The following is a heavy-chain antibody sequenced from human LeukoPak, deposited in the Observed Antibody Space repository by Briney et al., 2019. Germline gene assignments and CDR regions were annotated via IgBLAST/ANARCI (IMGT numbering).Heavy chain of an antibody. J-gene: IGHJ4*02. CDR2: IKQDGSEK. V-gene: IGHV3-7*01. Sequence: QPGGSLRLSCAASGFTFSSYWMTCVRQAPGKGLEWVANIKQDGSEKSYVDSVKGRFTISRDNAKNSVYLQMNSLRAEDTAVYYCARPIGKGREYWGQGTLVTVSS. D-gene: IGHD2/OR15-2a*01. CDR3: ARPIGKGREY. CDR1: GFTFSSYW.